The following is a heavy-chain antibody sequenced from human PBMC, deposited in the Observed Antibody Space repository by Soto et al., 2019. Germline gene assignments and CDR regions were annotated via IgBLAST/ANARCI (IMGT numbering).Heavy chain of an antibody. V-gene: IGHV4-39*01. Sequence: TLSLTCTVSGDSIRSSSYYWGWIRQPPGKGLEWIGSIYYSGSTYYSPSLKSRVTISVDTSKNQFSLKLSSVTAADTALYYCAMLNPAIFGVVIMDYNYYYMDVWGKGTTVTVSS. CDR1: GDSIRSSSYY. J-gene: IGHJ6*03. CDR3: AMLNPAIFGVVIMDYNYYYMDV. CDR2: IYYSGST. D-gene: IGHD3-3*01.